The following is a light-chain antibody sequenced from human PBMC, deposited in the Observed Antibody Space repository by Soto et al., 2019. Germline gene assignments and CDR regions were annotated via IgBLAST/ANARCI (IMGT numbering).Light chain of an antibody. J-gene: IGKJ5*01. CDR2: DAS. CDR3: QQYSHLIT. V-gene: IGKV1-33*01. Sequence: DIQMSQSPSSLSASVGDRVTITCQASQDISNYLNWYQQKLGKAPKLLIYDASNLEPGVPSRFSGSGSGTDFTFTISSLQPEDIATYYCQQYSHLITFGQGTRLEIK. CDR1: QDISNY.